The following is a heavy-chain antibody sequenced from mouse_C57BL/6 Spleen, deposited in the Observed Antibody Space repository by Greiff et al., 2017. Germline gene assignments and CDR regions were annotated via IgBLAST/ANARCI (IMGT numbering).Heavy chain of an antibody. CDR2: IDPETGGT. J-gene: IGHJ2*01. Sequence: QVQLQQSGAELVRPGASVTLSCKASGYTFTDYEMHWVKQTPVHGLEWIGAIDPETGGTAYDQKFKGKAILTADKSSSTAYMELRSLTSEDSAVYYCTRGYYYGLFFDYWGQGTTLTVSS. V-gene: IGHV1-15*01. D-gene: IGHD1-1*01. CDR3: TRGYYYGLFFDY. CDR1: GYTFTDYE.